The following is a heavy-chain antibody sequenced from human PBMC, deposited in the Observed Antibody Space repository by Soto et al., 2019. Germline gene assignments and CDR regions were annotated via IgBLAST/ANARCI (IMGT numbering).Heavy chain of an antibody. Sequence: EVQLLESGGGLVQPGGSLRLSCAASGFTFSSYAMSWVRQAPGKGLEWVSIISGSGGRGGSTNYADSVKGRFTISRDNSRNTLYLQMNSLRAEDTAVYYCAKAALYYYGSGNNYYYYYMDVWGKGTTVTVSS. CDR3: AKAALYYYGSGNNYYYYYMDV. CDR1: GFTFSSYA. V-gene: IGHV3-23*01. D-gene: IGHD3-10*01. CDR2: ISGSGGRGGST. J-gene: IGHJ6*03.